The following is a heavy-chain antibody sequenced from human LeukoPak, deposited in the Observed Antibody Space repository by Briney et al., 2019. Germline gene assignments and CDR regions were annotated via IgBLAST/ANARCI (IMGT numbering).Heavy chain of an antibody. CDR1: GFTFSSYS. D-gene: IGHD2-15*01. V-gene: IGHV3-21*01. CDR2: ISSSSSYI. J-gene: IGHJ3*02. CDR3: ARERGREDCSGGRCPLHAFDI. Sequence: GGSLRLSCAASGFTFSSYSMNWVRQAPGKGLEWVSSISSSSSYIYYADSVKGRFTISRDNAKNSLYLQMNSLRAEDTAVYYCARERGREDCSGGRCPLHAFDILGQGTMVTVSS.